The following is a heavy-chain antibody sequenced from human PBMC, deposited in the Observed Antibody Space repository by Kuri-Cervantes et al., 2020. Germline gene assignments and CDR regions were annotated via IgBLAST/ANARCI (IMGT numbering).Heavy chain of an antibody. CDR2: INPDSGGT. V-gene: IGHV1-2*02. CDR1: GYTFTGYY. Sequence: ASVKVSCKASGYTFTGYYMHWVRQAPGQGLEWMGWINPDSGGTNYAQKFQGRVTMTRDTSTSTVYMELSSLRSEDTAVYYCARDPPYDSSGYYYGAHAFDIWGQGTMVTVSS. CDR3: ARDPPYDSSGYYYGAHAFDI. J-gene: IGHJ3*02. D-gene: IGHD3-22*01.